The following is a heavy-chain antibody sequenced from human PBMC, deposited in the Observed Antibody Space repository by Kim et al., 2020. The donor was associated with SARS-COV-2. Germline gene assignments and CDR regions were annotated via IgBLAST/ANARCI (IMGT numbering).Heavy chain of an antibody. CDR3: ARDEGVITMIPGAFDI. D-gene: IGHD3-22*01. Sequence: SLKSRVTISVDTSKNQFSLKLSSVTAADTAVYYCARDEGVITMIPGAFDIWGQGTMVTVSS. V-gene: IGHV4-59*01. J-gene: IGHJ3*02.